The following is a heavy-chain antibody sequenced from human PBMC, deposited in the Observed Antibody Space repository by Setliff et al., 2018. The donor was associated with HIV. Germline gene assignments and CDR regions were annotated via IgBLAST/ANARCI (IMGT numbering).Heavy chain of an antibody. J-gene: IGHJ5*02. D-gene: IGHD3-10*01. V-gene: IGHV4-4*09. CDR1: GGSISSYC. CDR3: ARRIDNSGSFPDKNWFDT. Sequence: SETLSLTCTVSGGSISSYCWNWIWQPPGRGLEWIGYIFTSGSTKYNPSLQSRVTMSIDTSKNQFSLKLTSVTAADTAVYYCARRIDNSGSFPDKNWFDTWGQGSLVTVSS. CDR2: IFTSGST.